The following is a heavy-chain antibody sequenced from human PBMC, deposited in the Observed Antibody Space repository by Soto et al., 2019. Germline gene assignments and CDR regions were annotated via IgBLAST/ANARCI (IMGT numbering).Heavy chain of an antibody. CDR1: GFTFSTYA. CDR2: ISGSGGGT. V-gene: IGHV3-23*01. Sequence: EVQLLESGGDLVQPGGSLRLSCAASGFTFSTYAMSWVRQAPGKGLEWVSSISGSGGGTYYADSVKGRFTISRDNSKNTLYLQMNSLRPEDTAVYYCAYRTGFDYWGQGTLLTVSS. J-gene: IGHJ4*02. CDR3: AYRTGFDY.